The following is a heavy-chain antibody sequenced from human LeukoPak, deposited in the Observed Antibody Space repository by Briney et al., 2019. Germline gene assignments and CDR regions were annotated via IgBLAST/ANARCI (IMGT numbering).Heavy chain of an antibody. CDR1: GGSFSGYY. CDR2: INHSGST. V-gene: IGHV4-34*01. CDR3: ASSAARLRGHGMDV. Sequence: SATLSLTCAVYGGSFSGYYWSWIRQPPGKGLEWIGEINHSGSTNYNPSLKSRVTISVDTSKNQFSLKLSSVTAADTAAYYCASSAARLRGHGMDVWGQGTTVTVSS. J-gene: IGHJ6*02. D-gene: IGHD4-17*01.